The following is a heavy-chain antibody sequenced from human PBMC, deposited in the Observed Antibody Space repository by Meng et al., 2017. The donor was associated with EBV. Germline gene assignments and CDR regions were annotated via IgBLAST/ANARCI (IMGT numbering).Heavy chain of an antibody. CDR3: ARGGGNRGGIVGATYRLNWFDP. CDR1: GGSFSGYY. V-gene: IGHV4-34*01. Sequence: QVQLQQWGAGLLKPSETLSLTGAVSGGSFSGYYWSWIRQPPGKGLEWIGEINHSGSTNYNPSLKSRVTISVDTSKNQFSLKLSSVTAADTAVYYCARGGGNRGGIVGATYRLNWFDPWGQGTMVTVYS. J-gene: IGHJ5*02. D-gene: IGHD1-26*01. CDR2: INHSGST.